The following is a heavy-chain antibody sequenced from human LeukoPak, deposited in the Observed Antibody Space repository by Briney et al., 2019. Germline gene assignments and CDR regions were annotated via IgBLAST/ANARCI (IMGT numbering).Heavy chain of an antibody. D-gene: IGHD3-22*01. J-gene: IGHJ4*02. CDR1: GFIFSSYG. Sequence: PGGSLRLSCAASGFIFSSYGMHWVRQAPGKGLEWVAFIRYDGSKKYYADSVKGRFTISRDNSKNTLYLQMNSLRAEDMAVYYCARDVRADSSGYYYAPEYFDYWGQGTLVTVSS. CDR3: ARDVRADSSGYYYAPEYFDY. CDR2: IRYDGSKK. V-gene: IGHV3-30*02.